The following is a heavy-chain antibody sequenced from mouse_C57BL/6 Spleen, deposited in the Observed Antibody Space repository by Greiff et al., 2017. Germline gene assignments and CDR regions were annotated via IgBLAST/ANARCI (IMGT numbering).Heavy chain of an antibody. D-gene: IGHD2-4*01. V-gene: IGHV1-55*01. J-gene: IGHJ3*01. CDR2: IYPGSGST. Sequence: QVQLQQPGAELVKPGASVKLSCKASGYTFTSYWITWVKQRPGQGLEWIGDIYPGSGSTNYNEKFKSKATLTVDTSSSTAYMQLSSLTSEVSAVYCCARRDDYDVGAWFAYWGQGTLVTVSA. CDR3: ARRDDYDVGAWFAY. CDR1: GYTFTSYW.